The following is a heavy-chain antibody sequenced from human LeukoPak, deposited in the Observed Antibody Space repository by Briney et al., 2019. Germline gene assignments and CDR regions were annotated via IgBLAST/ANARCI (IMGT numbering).Heavy chain of an antibody. V-gene: IGHV4-59*08. J-gene: IGHJ6*02. CDR2: IYYSGST. CDR3: ARRHYGSDYYYGMDV. CDR1: GGSISSYY. D-gene: IGHD3-10*01. Sequence: PSETLSLTCTVSGGSISSYYWSWIRQPPGKGLEWIGYIYYSGSTNYNPSLKSRVTISVDTSKNQFSLKLSSVTAADTAVYYCARRHYGSDYYYGMDVWGQGTTVTVSS.